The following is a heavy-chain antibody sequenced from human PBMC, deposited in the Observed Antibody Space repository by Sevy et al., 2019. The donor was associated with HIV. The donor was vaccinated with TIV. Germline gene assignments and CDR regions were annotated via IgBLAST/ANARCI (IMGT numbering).Heavy chain of an antibody. V-gene: IGHV3-21*01. Sequence: GGSLRLSCVASGFNFIFYNMSWVRQAPGKGLEWVSFISTSSPRSSYVYYADSVKGRFTVSRDNAKNSLYLQMNSLRTEGTGVYYCARGSYFDNWGQGTLVTVSS. J-gene: IGHJ4*02. CDR3: ARGSYFDN. CDR2: ISTSSPRSSYV. CDR1: GFNFIFYN. D-gene: IGHD1-26*01.